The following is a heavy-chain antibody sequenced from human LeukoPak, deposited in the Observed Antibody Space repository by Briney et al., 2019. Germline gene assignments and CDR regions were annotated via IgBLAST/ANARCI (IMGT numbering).Heavy chain of an antibody. CDR1: GGSISSGGYS. CDR2: IYHSGST. V-gene: IGHV4-30-2*02. CDR3: ARNKGYGLGGADY. J-gene: IGHJ4*02. D-gene: IGHD3/OR15-3a*01. Sequence: SQTLSLTCAVSGGSISSGGYSWSWIRQPPGKGLEWIGYIYHSGSTNYNPSLKSRVTISVDTSKNQFSLKLSSVTAADTAVYYCARNKGYGLGGADYWGQGTLVTVSS.